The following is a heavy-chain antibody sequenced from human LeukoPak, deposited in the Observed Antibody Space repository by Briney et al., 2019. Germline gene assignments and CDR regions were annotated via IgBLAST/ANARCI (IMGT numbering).Heavy chain of an antibody. Sequence: GGSLRLSCAASGFNFIDYSINWVRQAPGKGLEWISYIGISSGNTKYADSVKGRFTISRDKARNSLYLQLNSLRVEDTAVYYCARDHRYAFDNWGHGTLVTVSS. CDR1: GFNFIDYS. CDR2: IGISSGNT. J-gene: IGHJ4*01. D-gene: IGHD5-12*01. V-gene: IGHV3-48*01. CDR3: ARDHRYAFDN.